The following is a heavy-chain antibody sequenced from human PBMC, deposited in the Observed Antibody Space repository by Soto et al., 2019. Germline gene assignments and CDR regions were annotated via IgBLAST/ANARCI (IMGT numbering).Heavy chain of an antibody. CDR3: ASESNHVVLMGSWWGRPGAGVFDV. D-gene: IGHD2-8*01. CDR2: TYYRSKWYN. CDR1: GGSVSSNSAA. J-gene: IGHJ3*01. V-gene: IGHV6-1*01. Sequence: SQTLSLTCAISGGSVSSNSAAWNWIRQSPSRGLEWLGRTYYRSKWYNDYAVSVKSRITINPDTSKNQFSLQLNSVTPEVTAVYYRASESNHVVLMGSWWGRPGAGVFDVCVQGTLDTV.